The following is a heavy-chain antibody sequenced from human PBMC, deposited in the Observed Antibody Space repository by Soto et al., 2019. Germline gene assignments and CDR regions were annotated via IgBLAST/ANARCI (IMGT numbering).Heavy chain of an antibody. J-gene: IGHJ2*01. V-gene: IGHV1-3*01. CDR2: INPGNGNT. CDR1: GYTFTSYA. CDR3: ERGASSVTTFYFDL. Sequence: ASVKVSCKASGYTFTSYAMHWVRQAPGQRLEWMGWINPGNGNTKNSQKFQGRVTITRDTFASTAYMELSSLRSEDTAVYYCERGASSVTTFYFDLWGRGTLVTVSS. D-gene: IGHD4-17*01.